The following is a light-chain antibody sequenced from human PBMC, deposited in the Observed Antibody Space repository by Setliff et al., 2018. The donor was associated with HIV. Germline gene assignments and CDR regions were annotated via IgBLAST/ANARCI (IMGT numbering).Light chain of an antibody. Sequence: QSALAQPASVSGSPGQSITISCTGTSGDVGGYNYVSRYQQHPGKAPKLIIYEVRNRPSGVSNRFSGSKSGNTASLTISGLQAEDEGDYYCSSYAITNTLPFGTGTKVTVL. CDR1: SGDVGGYNY. J-gene: IGLJ1*01. CDR3: SSYAITNTLP. V-gene: IGLV2-14*01. CDR2: EVR.